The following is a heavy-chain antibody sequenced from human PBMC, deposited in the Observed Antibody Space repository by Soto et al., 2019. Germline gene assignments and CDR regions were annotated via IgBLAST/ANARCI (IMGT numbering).Heavy chain of an antibody. CDR2: IYYSGST. D-gene: IGHD5-18*01. V-gene: IGHV4-59*01. CDR1: GGSISSYY. J-gene: IGHJ4*02. Sequence: SETLSLTCTVSGGSISSYYWSWIRQPPGKGLEWIGYIYYSGSTNYNPSLKSRVTISVDTSKNQFSLKLSSVTAADTAVYYCASGGTAMVRAEPTIDYWGQGTMVTVYS. CDR3: ASGGTAMVRAEPTIDY.